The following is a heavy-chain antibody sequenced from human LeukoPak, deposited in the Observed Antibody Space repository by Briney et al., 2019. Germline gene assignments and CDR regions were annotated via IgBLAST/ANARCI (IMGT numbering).Heavy chain of an antibody. CDR2: IKQDGSDK. CDR3: ATQTYALFDY. CDR1: GFSFSSHW. V-gene: IGHV3-7*03. J-gene: IGHJ4*02. D-gene: IGHD2-2*01. Sequence: GGSLRLSCVASGFSFSSHWMSWVRQAPEKGLEWVGNIKQDGSDKYHADSVKGRLTISRDNAKNSLYLQISSLRAEDTAVYYCATQTYALFDYWGQGTLVTVSS.